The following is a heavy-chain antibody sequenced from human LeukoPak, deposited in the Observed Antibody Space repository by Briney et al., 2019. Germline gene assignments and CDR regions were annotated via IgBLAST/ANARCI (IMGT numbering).Heavy chain of an antibody. J-gene: IGHJ3*01. V-gene: IGHV3-21*01. Sequence: GGSLRLSCAASGFPFNTYNMNWVRQAPGKGLEWVSSFDTTGKNIYYAASVKGRFTISRDNAKNSLYLHMNNLRAEDTAVYYCATRGAGQTGAFDFWGHGTMVIVSS. D-gene: IGHD1-26*01. CDR3: ATRGAGQTGAFDF. CDR2: FDTTGKNI. CDR1: GFPFNTYN.